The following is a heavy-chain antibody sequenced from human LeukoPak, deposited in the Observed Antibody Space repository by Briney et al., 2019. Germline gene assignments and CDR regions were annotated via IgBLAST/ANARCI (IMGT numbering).Heavy chain of an antibody. CDR1: GYTFTSYA. Sequence: GASVKVSCKASGYTFTSYAMHWVRQAPGQRLEWMGWINAGNGNTKYSQKFQGRVTITRDTSASTAYMELSSLRSEDTAVYYCARGGDYGGNLGAFDIWGQGTMVTVSS. D-gene: IGHD4-23*01. CDR3: ARGGDYGGNLGAFDI. CDR2: INAGNGNT. V-gene: IGHV1-3*01. J-gene: IGHJ3*02.